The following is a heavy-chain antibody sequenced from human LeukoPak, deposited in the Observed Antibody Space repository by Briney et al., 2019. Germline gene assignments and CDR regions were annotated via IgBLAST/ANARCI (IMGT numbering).Heavy chain of an antibody. CDR3: ARDVYDSGKVDY. CDR2: IKQDGSEK. V-gene: IGHV3-7*01. D-gene: IGHD3-10*01. CDR1: GFTFSSYW. J-gene: IGHJ4*02. Sequence: GGSLRLSCAASGFTFSSYWMSWVRQAPGKGLEWVANIKQDGSEKCYVDSVKGRFTISRDNAKNSLYLQMNSLRAEDTAMCYCARDVYDSGKVDYWGQGTLVTVSS.